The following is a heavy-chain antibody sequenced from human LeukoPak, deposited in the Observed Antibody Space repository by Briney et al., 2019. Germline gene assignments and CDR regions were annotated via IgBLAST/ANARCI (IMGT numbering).Heavy chain of an antibody. CDR3: AASGSYLDYYYMDV. CDR2: IRHDGGNA. CDR1: GFSFSNYG. Sequence: PGGSLRLSCAAPGFSFSNYGMHWVRQAPGKGLEWVTFIRHDGGNAYYADSVKGRFTISRDNSKNTLYLQMNGLRAEDTAVYYCAASGSYLDYYYMDVWGKGTTVTVSS. D-gene: IGHD1-26*01. V-gene: IGHV3-30*02. J-gene: IGHJ6*03.